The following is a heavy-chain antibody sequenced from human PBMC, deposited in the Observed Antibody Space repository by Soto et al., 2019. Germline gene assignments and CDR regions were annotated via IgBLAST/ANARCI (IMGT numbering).Heavy chain of an antibody. J-gene: IGHJ5*02. CDR2: ISYDGSIK. V-gene: IGHV3-30-3*01. D-gene: IGHD6-13*01. CDR1: GFTFSSYA. Sequence: QVQLVESGGGVVQPGRSLRLSCAASGFTFSSYAMHWVRQAPGKGLEWVAVISYDGSIKYYADSVKGRFTISRDNSKNTLYLQMNSLRAEDTAVYYCARDTGGIAAAGVYNWFDPWGQGTLVTVSS. CDR3: ARDTGGIAAAGVYNWFDP.